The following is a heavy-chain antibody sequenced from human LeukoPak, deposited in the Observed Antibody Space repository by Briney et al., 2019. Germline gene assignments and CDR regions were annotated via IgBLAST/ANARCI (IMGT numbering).Heavy chain of an antibody. CDR3: ARDAQRGFDYSNSLKY. CDR2: IWSDGSNR. J-gene: IGHJ4*01. D-gene: IGHD4-11*01. CDR1: GFIFCRYG. Sequence: GGSLRLSCAASGFIFCRYGMHWVRQAPGKGLEWVAVIWSDGSNRFYAGSVKGRFTISRDNSQNTVFLQMNSLRAEDTAMYYCARDAQRGFDYSNSLKYWGHGTLVTVSS. V-gene: IGHV3-30*12.